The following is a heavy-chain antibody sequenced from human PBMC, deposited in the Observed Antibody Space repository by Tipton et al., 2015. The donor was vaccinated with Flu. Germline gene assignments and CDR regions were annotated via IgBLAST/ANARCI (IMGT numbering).Heavy chain of an antibody. D-gene: IGHD2-2*01. J-gene: IGHJ4*02. V-gene: IGHV4-59*01. CDR3: ARDKTGLDGSLQYQFDY. Sequence: TLSLTCTVSGGSIRNYVWTWIRQPPGKGLEWIGYIYYSGSANYNPSLKSRVAISVDTSKNQFSLKLNSVTAADTAVYYCARDKTGLDGSLQYQFDYWGQGTLVTVSS. CDR1: GGSIRNYV. CDR2: IYYSGSA.